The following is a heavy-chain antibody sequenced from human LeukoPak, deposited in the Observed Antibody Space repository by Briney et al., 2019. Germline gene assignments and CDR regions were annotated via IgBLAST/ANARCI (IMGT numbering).Heavy chain of an antibody. CDR1: GFTLRNYA. CDR3: AKTCADYEGK. CDR2: ISGSGSSGITT. Sequence: AGGSLRLSCATSGFTLRNYARSWVRQAPGKGLEWVSTISGSGSSGITTYYADSVKGPFSISRDNSKNTLYLQMHSLRAEDTAVYYCAKTCADYEGKGGQGTLVTVSS. J-gene: IGHJ4*02. D-gene: IGHD4-17*01. V-gene: IGHV3-23*01.